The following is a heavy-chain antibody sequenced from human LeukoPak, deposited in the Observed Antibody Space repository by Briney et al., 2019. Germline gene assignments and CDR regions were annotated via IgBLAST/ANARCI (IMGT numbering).Heavy chain of an antibody. CDR2: INHSGST. Sequence: PSETLSLTCAVYGGSFSGYYWSWIRQPPGKGLDWIGEINHSGSTNYNPSLKSRVTISVDTSKNQFSLKLSSVTAADTAVYYCASAYIVVVPAARYFQHWGQGTLVTVSS. V-gene: IGHV4-34*01. CDR1: GGSFSGYY. D-gene: IGHD2-2*01. J-gene: IGHJ1*01. CDR3: ASAYIVVVPAARYFQH.